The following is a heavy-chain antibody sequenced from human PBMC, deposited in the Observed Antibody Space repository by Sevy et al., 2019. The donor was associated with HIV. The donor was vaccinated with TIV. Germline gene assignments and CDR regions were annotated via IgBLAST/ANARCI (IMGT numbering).Heavy chain of an antibody. CDR2: ISYDGSNK. Sequence: GGSLRLSCAASGFTFSSYAMHWVRQAPGKGLEWVAVISYDGSNKYYADSVKGRFTISRDNSKNTLYLQMNSLRAEDTAVYYCARAHGVVVPAAGLDPWGQGTLVTVSS. CDR1: GFTFSSYA. CDR3: ARAHGVVVPAAGLDP. V-gene: IGHV3-30*04. D-gene: IGHD2-2*01. J-gene: IGHJ5*02.